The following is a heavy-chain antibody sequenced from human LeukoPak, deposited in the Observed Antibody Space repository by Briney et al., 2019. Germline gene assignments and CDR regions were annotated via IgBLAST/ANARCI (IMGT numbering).Heavy chain of an antibody. CDR3: ARGRGWLQSTPFDY. Sequence: SETLSLTCTVSGGSISSYYWSWIRQPPGKGLEWIGNIYYSGSTNYNPSLKSRVTISVDTSKNQFSLKLSSVTAADTAVYYCARGRGWLQSTPFDYWGQGTLVTVSS. D-gene: IGHD5-24*01. CDR1: GGSISSYY. J-gene: IGHJ4*02. V-gene: IGHV4-59*01. CDR2: IYYSGST.